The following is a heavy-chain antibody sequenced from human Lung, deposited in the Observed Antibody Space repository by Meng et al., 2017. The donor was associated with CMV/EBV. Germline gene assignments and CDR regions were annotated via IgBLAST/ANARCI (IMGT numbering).Heavy chain of an antibody. J-gene: IGHJ6*02. CDR3: ARSRPGSHYYYGMDV. V-gene: IGHV1-2*02. Sequence: ASMKVSCRASGYSFTGYFVNWVRQAPGQGLEWMGWINPDSGTTDYAPNFRGRVTMTRDTSINTAYMELSRLRSDDTAVYYCARSRPGSHYYYGMDVWGQGTTVTVSS. CDR2: INPDSGTT. CDR1: GYSFTGYF. D-gene: IGHD1-14*01.